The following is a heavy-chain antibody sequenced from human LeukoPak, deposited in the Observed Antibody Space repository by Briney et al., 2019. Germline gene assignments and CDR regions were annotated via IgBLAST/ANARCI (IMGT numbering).Heavy chain of an antibody. J-gene: IGHJ4*02. CDR1: GYTFTNYH. D-gene: IGHD6-19*01. V-gene: IGHV1-46*01. CDR2: ITPSDGST. CDR3: ARVGGWYQYYFDY. Sequence: GASLKVSCKASGYTFTNYHIYWVRQAPGQGLEWMGMITPSDGSTNYAQKFQGRITMTRDMSTSTVYMELSSLRSEDTAVYYCARVGGWYQYYFDYWGQGTLVTVSS.